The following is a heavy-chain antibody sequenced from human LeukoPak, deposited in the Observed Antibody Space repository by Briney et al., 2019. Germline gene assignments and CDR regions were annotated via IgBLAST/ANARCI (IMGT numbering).Heavy chain of an antibody. D-gene: IGHD5-12*01. CDR1: GFTFSSYV. V-gene: IGHV3-30*14. Sequence: PGGSLRLSCAASGFTFSSYVMHWVRQAPGKGLEWVAIISYDGSNEYYADSVKGRFTISRDNSKNTLYLQMGSLRAEDMAVYYCARARVDIVATWVDYWGQGTLVTVSS. CDR2: ISYDGSNE. CDR3: ARARVDIVATWVDY. J-gene: IGHJ4*02.